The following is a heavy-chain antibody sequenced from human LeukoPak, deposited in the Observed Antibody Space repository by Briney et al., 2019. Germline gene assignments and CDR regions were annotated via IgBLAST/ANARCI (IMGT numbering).Heavy chain of an antibody. CDR1: GYTFTCYY. D-gene: IGHD4-17*01. CDR3: ARDHLAVTTAYYYYGMDV. J-gene: IGHJ6*02. V-gene: IGHV1-2*02. CDR2: INPNSGGT. Sequence: ASVKVSCKASGYTFTCYYMHWVRQAPGQGLEWMGWINPNSGGTNYAQKFQGRVTMTRDTSISTAYMELSRLRSDDTAVYYCARDHLAVTTAYYYYGMDVWGQGTTVTVSS.